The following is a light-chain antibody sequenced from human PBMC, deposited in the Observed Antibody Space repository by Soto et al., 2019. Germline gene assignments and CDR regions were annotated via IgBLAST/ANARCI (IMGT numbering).Light chain of an antibody. CDR1: RSVSSY. Sequence: EIVLTQSPATLSLSPGESATLSCRASRSVSSYLAWYQQKPGQAPRLLIYDASNRATGIPARFSGSGSGTDFTLTISRLEPEDFAVYYCQQYGSSPITFGQGTRLEIK. V-gene: IGKV3-20*01. J-gene: IGKJ5*01. CDR2: DAS. CDR3: QQYGSSPIT.